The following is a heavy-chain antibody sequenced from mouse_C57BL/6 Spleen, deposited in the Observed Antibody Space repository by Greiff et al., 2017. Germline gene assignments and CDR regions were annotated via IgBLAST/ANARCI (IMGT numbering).Heavy chain of an antibody. CDR2: INPNNGGT. CDR1: GYTFTDYY. V-gene: IGHV1-26*01. J-gene: IGHJ3*01. Sequence: EVQLQQSGPELVKPGASVKISCKASGYTFTDYYMNWVKQSHGKSLEWIGDINPNNGGTSYNQKFKGKATLTVGKSSSTAYMELRSLTSEDSAVYYCARDAYWGQGTLVTVAS. CDR3: ARDAY.